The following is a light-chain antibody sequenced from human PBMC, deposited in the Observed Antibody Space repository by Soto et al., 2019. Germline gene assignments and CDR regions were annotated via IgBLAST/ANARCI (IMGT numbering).Light chain of an antibody. CDR1: QSISSC. J-gene: IGKJ5*01. CDR2: DAS. Sequence: TQSPSTLSASVGDRVTITCRASQSISSCLAWYQQKPGQAPRLLIYDASNWETGIPARFSGSGSGTDFTLTISSLEPEDFAVYYCQQRSNWRITFGQGTRLEIK. V-gene: IGKV3-11*01. CDR3: QQRSNWRIT.